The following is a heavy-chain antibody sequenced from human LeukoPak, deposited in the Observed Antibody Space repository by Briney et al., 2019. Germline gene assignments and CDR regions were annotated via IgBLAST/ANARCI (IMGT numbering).Heavy chain of an antibody. CDR2: SYNSEST. J-gene: IGHJ4*02. V-gene: IGHV4-39*01. CDR3: ARGRPYFDY. Sequence: SETLSLTCTVSGGSISSGSYYWSWIRQPPGKGLEWIGNSYNSESTYYNPSLKSRVTISVDTSKNQFSLKLSSVTAADTAVYYCARGRPYFDYWGQGTLVTVSS. CDR1: GGSISSGSYY.